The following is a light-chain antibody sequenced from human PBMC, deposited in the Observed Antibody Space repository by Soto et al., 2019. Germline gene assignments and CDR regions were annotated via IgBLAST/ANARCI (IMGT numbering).Light chain of an antibody. J-gene: IGLJ1*01. Sequence: QSVLTQPASVSGSPGQSITISCTGTSSVVGGFNYVSWYQHHPGKAPKLLVYDVSNRPSGVSNRFSGSKSGNTASLTISGLQAEDEADYYCSSYTTSNTAIFGNGTKVTVL. V-gene: IGLV2-14*03. CDR3: SSYTTSNTAI. CDR1: SSVVGGFNY. CDR2: DVS.